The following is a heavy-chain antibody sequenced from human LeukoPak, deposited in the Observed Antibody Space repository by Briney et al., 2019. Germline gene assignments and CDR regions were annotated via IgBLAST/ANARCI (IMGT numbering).Heavy chain of an antibody. Sequence: GGSLRLSCAASGFTFSSYSMNWVRQAPGKGLEWVSYISSSSSTIYYADSLKGRFTMSRDNSKNSVYLQMDSLRVEDTAMYYCAKDVDTVMDWANDAFDVWGQGTMVIVSS. D-gene: IGHD5-18*01. J-gene: IGHJ3*01. V-gene: IGHV3-48*01. CDR2: ISSSSSTI. CDR1: GFTFSSYS. CDR3: AKDVDTVMDWANDAFDV.